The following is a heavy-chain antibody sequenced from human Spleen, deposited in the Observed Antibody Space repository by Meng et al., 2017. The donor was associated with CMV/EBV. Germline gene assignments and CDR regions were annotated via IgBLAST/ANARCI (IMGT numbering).Heavy chain of an antibody. V-gene: IGHV3-9*01. D-gene: IGHD4-11*01. CDR2: ISWNRGSI. Sequence: SLKISCAASGFTFDDYAMHWVRQAPGKGLEWVSGISWNRGSIGYADSVKGRFTISRDNAKNSLYRQMNSLRAEDTALYYCAKAATTVITLEAFDIWGQGTMVTVSS. CDR1: GFTFDDYA. CDR3: AKAATTVITLEAFDI. J-gene: IGHJ3*02.